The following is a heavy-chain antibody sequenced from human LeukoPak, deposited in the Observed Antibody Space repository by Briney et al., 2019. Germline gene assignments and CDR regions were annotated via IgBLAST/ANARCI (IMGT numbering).Heavy chain of an antibody. CDR2: IIPIFGTA. CDR3: AREISPTTAYYFDY. J-gene: IGHJ4*02. D-gene: IGHD1-14*01. Sequence: ASVKVSCKASGGTFSSYAISWVRQAPGQGLEWMGGIIPIFGTARYAQKFQGRVTITADESTSTAYMELSSLRSEDTAVYYCAREISPTTAYYFDYWGQGTLVTVSS. CDR1: GGTFSSYA. V-gene: IGHV1-69*13.